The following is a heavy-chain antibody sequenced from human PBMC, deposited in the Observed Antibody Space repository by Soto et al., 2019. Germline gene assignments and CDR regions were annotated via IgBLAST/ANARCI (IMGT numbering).Heavy chain of an antibody. CDR3: ATMGATTGSYYFEY. D-gene: IGHD1-26*01. V-gene: IGHV4-30-4*01. CDR1: GGSIGSGVYF. J-gene: IGHJ4*02. Sequence: QVQLQESGPGLVKPSQTLSLTCTVSGGSIGSGVYFWSWIRQPPGKGLEWIGVISYTGSAHYNPSLNSRDAISVDTSKNQFSLKLTSVSAADAAVYYCATMGATTGSYYFEYWGQGTLVTVSS. CDR2: ISYTGSA.